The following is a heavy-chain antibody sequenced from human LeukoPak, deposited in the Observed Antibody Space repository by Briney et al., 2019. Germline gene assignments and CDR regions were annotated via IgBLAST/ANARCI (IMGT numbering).Heavy chain of an antibody. CDR2: VYHSGTT. J-gene: IGHJ4*02. CDR1: GNSITSSY. Sequence: SETLSLTCAVSGNSITSSYWNWVRQSPEKGLEWIGFVYHSGTTSYSPSLKSRVSMSLDMSQDHFSLRLTSVTAADTATYYCARARGRNCCLLEYWGQGLPVIVSS. D-gene: IGHD1-14*01. V-gene: IGHV4-59*01. CDR3: ARARGRNCCLLEY.